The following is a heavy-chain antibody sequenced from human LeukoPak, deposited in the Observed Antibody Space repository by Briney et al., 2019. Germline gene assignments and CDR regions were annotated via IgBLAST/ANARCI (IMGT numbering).Heavy chain of an antibody. CDR2: IYYSGST. CDR1: GGSISSYY. Sequence: PSETLSLTCTVSGGSISSYYWSWIRQPPGKGLEWIGYIYYSGSTNYNPSLKSRVTISVDTSKNQFSLKLSSVTAADTAVYYCAREPCGSGGSCAQDYWGQGTLVTVSS. D-gene: IGHD2-15*01. V-gene: IGHV4-59*01. J-gene: IGHJ4*02. CDR3: AREPCGSGGSCAQDY.